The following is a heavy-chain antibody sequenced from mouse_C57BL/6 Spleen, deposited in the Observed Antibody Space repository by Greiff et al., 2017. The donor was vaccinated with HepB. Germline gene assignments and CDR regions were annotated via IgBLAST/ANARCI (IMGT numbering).Heavy chain of an antibody. CDR3: ARRIGTTVVGVYYYAMDY. D-gene: IGHD1-1*01. J-gene: IGHJ4*01. CDR2: ISSGSSTI. CDR1: GFTFSDYG. Sequence: EVQLVESGGGLVKPGGSLKLSCAASGFTFSDYGMHWVRQAPEKGLEWVAYISSGSSTIYYADTVKGRFTISRDNAKNTLFLQMTSLRSEDTAMYYCARRIGTTVVGVYYYAMDYWGQGTSVTVSS. V-gene: IGHV5-17*01.